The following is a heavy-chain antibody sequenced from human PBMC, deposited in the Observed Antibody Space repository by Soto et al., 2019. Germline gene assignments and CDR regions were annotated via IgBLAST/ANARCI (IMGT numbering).Heavy chain of an antibody. CDR2: IYYSGST. V-gene: IGHV4-30-4*01. CDR3: ARVPFYDSSGRSYYFDY. D-gene: IGHD3-22*01. Sequence: PSETLSLTCTVSGGSISSGDHYWSWIRQPPGKGLECFGYIYYSGSTYYNPSLKSRVTISVDTSKNQFSLKLSSATAADTAVYYCARVPFYDSSGRSYYFDYWGQGTLVTVSS. J-gene: IGHJ4*02. CDR1: GGSISSGDHY.